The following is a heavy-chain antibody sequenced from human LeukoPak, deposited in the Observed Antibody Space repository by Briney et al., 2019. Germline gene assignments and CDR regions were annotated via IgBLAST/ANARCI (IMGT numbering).Heavy chain of an antibody. J-gene: IGHJ4*02. CDR2: ISGSYGTT. CDR3: ARDSRYTYGYYFDS. Sequence: GGSLRLSCAASGFTFSSYAMSWVRQAPGKGLEWVSGISGSYGTTYYADPVKGRFTIARDNSKNTLHLQINSLRAEDTAVYCCARDSRYTYGYYFDSWGQGTLVTVSS. D-gene: IGHD5-18*01. CDR1: GFTFSSYA. V-gene: IGHV3-23*01.